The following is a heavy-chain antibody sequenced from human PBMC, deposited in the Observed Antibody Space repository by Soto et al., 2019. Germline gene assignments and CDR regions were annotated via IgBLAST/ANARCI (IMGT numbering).Heavy chain of an antibody. J-gene: IGHJ6*03. Sequence: QVQLVESGGGVVQPGRSLRLSCAASGFTFSSYGMHWVRQAPGKGLEWVAVISYDGSNKYYADSVKGRFTISRDNSKNTLYLQMNSLRAEDTAVYYCAKDPTLVVPAAPRRKNYYYYYYMDVWGKGTTVTVSS. CDR3: AKDPTLVVPAAPRRKNYYYYYYMDV. D-gene: IGHD2-2*01. CDR2: ISYDGSNK. V-gene: IGHV3-30*18. CDR1: GFTFSSYG.